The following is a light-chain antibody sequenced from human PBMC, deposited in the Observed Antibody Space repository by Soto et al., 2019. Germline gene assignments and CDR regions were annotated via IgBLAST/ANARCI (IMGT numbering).Light chain of an antibody. J-gene: IGKJ1*01. V-gene: IGKV3-15*01. CDR2: GAS. CDR3: QQYTTWPPT. Sequence: EMVMTQSPATLSVSPGERATLSCRASQSISDKLAWYQQKPGQAPRLLIYGASTRATGIPARFSGSGSGTEFTLTISSLQSEDFAVYCCQQYTTWPPTFGQGTLVEIK. CDR1: QSISDK.